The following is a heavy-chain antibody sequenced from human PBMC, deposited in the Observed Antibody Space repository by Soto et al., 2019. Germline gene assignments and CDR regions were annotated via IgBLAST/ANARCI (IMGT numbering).Heavy chain of an antibody. J-gene: IGHJ3*01. Sequence: QVKLVQSGDEVKKPGYSVKVSCKASGGSFRREALNWVRQAPGQGPEWMGGILPFFNTADYAQKFQGRVTLTADVSTTRVYMELGSLRFEDTTVYYCARGHEFGGNSDAFGVWGQGTMVIVSS. D-gene: IGHD2-15*01. V-gene: IGHV1-69*12. CDR2: ILPFFNTA. CDR1: GGSFRREA. CDR3: ARGHEFGGNSDAFGV.